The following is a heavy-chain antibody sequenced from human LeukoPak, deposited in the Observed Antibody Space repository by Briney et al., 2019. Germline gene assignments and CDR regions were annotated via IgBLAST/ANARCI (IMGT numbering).Heavy chain of an antibody. CDR3: AGAQCCPGTPDY. V-gene: IGHV4-61*02. CDR2: IYTSGST. D-gene: IGHD2-15*01. CDR1: GGSISSGSYY. J-gene: IGHJ4*02. Sequence: SQTLSLTCTVSGGSISSGSYYWSWIRQPAGKGLEWIGRIYTSGSTNYNPSLKSRVTISVDTSKNQFSLKLSSVTAADTAVYYCAGAQCCPGTPDYWGQGTLVTVSS.